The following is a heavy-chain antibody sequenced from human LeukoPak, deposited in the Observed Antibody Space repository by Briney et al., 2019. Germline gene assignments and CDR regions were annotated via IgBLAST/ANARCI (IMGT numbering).Heavy chain of an antibody. Sequence: SETLSLTCAVYGGSFSGYYWSWIRQPPGKGLEWIGEINHSGSTNYNPSLKSRVTISVDTSKNQFSLKLSSVTAADTAVYYCARRLYAYQPKSGFDYWGQGTLVTVSS. D-gene: IGHD2-8*01. V-gene: IGHV4-34*01. CDR3: ARRLYAYQPKSGFDY. CDR1: GGSFSGYY. CDR2: INHSGST. J-gene: IGHJ4*02.